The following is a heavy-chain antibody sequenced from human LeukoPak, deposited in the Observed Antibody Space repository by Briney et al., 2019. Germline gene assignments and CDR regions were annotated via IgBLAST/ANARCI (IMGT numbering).Heavy chain of an antibody. J-gene: IGHJ5*02. D-gene: IGHD1-20*01. CDR2: IYYSGST. Sequence: KPSETLSLTCTVSGGSISSSSYYWGWIRQPPGKGLEWIGSIYYSGSTYYNPSLKSRVTISVDTSKNQFSLKLSSVTAADTAVYYCARTPFNWNAPHGWFDPWGQGTLVTVSS. V-gene: IGHV4-39*01. CDR1: GGSISSSSYY. CDR3: ARTPFNWNAPHGWFDP.